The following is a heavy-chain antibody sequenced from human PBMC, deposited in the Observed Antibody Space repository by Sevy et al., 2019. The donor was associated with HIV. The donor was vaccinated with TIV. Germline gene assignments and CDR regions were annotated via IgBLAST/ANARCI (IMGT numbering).Heavy chain of an antibody. J-gene: IGHJ5*02. CDR2: INHSGAT. Sequence: SETLSLTCAVYGGSFNTYQWSWIRHPPGKGLEWIGEINHSGATNYSPSLKSRVTISADKSNNQFSLRLSSVTAADTAVYYCAKSYDYLWGSYRQGWFDPWGQGTLVTVSS. V-gene: IGHV4-34*01. D-gene: IGHD3-16*02. CDR3: AKSYDYLWGSYRQGWFDP. CDR1: GGSFNTYQ.